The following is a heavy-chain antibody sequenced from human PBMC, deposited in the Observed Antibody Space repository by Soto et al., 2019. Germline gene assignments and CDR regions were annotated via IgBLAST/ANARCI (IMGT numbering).Heavy chain of an antibody. D-gene: IGHD2-21*02. J-gene: IGHJ4*02. CDR2: INAGNGDT. CDR3: ARNSYISGDHDSYYFEY. V-gene: IGHV1-3*01. CDR1: GYTFTRYA. Sequence: GASVKVSCKASGYTFTRYAMHWVRQAPGQRPEWMGWINAGNGDTKYSEKLQGRVTFTRDTSASTTYMELSSLRSEDTAVYYCARNSYISGDHDSYYFEYWGQGTPVTVSS.